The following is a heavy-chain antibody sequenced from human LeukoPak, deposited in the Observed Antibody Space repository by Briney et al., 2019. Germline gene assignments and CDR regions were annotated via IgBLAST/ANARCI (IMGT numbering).Heavy chain of an antibody. J-gene: IGHJ6*02. D-gene: IGHD2-21*02. CDR2: IKQDGSEK. V-gene: IGHV3-7*01. CDR1: GGSISSYY. Sequence: ETLSPTCTVSGGSISSYYWSWVRQAPGKGLEWVANIKQDGSEKYYVDSVKGRFTISRDNAKNSLYLQMNSLRAEDTAVYYCARDRNLYCGGDCYPPNYYGMDVWGQGTTVTVSS. CDR3: ARDRNLYCGGDCYPPNYYGMDV.